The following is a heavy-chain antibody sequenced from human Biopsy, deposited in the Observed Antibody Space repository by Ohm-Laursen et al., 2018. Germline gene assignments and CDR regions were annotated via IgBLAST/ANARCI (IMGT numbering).Heavy chain of an antibody. J-gene: IGHJ4*02. CDR3: ARGPHSGSHSCFDY. V-gene: IGHV1-69*13. CDR1: GGTFINYA. D-gene: IGHD1-26*01. Sequence: ASVKVSCKASGGTFINYAISWVRQAPGQGLEWMGGIIPMFGTANYAQMFQGRVTISADESTSASYMELSSLTTEDTAIYYCARGPHSGSHSCFDYWGRGTLVTVSS. CDR2: IIPMFGTA.